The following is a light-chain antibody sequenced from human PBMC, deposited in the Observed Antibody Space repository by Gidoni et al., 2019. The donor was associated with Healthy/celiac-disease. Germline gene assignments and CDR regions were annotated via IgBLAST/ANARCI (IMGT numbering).Light chain of an antibody. CDR1: QSLSSY. J-gene: IGKJ1*01. Sequence: DIQTTQSPSSLSASVGDSVTTTCRASQSLSSYLNWYQQKPGTAPKLLIYAASSLQSGVPSRFSGSGSGTDFSLTISSLQPEDFATYYCQQSYSTPRPWTFGQGTKVEIK. CDR2: AAS. V-gene: IGKV1-39*01. CDR3: QQSYSTPRPWT.